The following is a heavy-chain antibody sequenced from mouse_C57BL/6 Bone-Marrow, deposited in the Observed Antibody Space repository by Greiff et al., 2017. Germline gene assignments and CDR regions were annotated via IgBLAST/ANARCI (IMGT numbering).Heavy chain of an antibody. CDR3: TTRITPYYSMDY. Sequence: VQLKQSGAELVRPGASVKLSCTASGFNINDYYMHWVKQSPEQGLEWIGRISPENGATEYAPKFQGKATMTVDTSYNTAYLQLSSLTSEDTAVYYCTTRITPYYSMDYWGQGTSVTVSS. D-gene: IGHD2-4*01. V-gene: IGHV14-1*01. CDR2: ISPENGAT. J-gene: IGHJ4*01. CDR1: GFNINDYY.